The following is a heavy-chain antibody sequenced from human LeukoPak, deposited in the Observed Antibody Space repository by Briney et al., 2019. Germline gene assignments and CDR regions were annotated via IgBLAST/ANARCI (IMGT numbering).Heavy chain of an antibody. CDR3: ASIYDFWSGYTQTHFDY. V-gene: IGHV1-2*02. J-gene: IGHJ4*02. D-gene: IGHD3-3*01. CDR1: GYTFTGYY. CDR2: INPNSGGT. Sequence: ASVKVSCKASGYTFTGYYMHWVRQAPGQGLEWMGWINPNSGGTNYAQKFQGRVTMTRDTSISTAYMELSRLRSDDTAVYYCASIYDFWSGYTQTHFDYWGQGTLVTVSS.